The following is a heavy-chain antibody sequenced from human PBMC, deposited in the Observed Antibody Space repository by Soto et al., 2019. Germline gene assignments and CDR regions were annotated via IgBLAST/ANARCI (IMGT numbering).Heavy chain of an antibody. CDR1: GFTFSSYW. V-gene: IGHV3-7*01. D-gene: IGHD6-19*01. CDR3: ARDIAVAANWFDP. CDR2: IKQDGSEK. Sequence: EVQLVESGGGLVQPGGSLRLSCAASGFTFSSYWMSWVRQAPGKGLEWVANIKQDGSEKYYVDSVKGRFTISRDNAKNSLYLQMNSLRAGDTAVYYCARDIAVAANWFDPWGQGTLVTVS. J-gene: IGHJ5*02.